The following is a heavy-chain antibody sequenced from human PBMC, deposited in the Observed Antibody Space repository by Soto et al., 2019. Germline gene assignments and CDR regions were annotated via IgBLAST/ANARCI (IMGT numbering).Heavy chain of an antibody. CDR3: VEWGYSVNDFTSRSGYYYFNGVDV. CDR2: ISGSGDYT. Sequence: LRLSCAASGFTFDNYAVSWVRQAPGKWLEWVSAISGSGDYTYYAESSKGRFTISRDNSKNTPSLQMNSLRAEDAVVYYCVEWGYSVNDFTSRSGYYYFNGVDVWGQGTTVTVSS. D-gene: IGHD5-12*01. V-gene: IGHV3-23*01. J-gene: IGHJ6*02. CDR1: GFTFDNYA.